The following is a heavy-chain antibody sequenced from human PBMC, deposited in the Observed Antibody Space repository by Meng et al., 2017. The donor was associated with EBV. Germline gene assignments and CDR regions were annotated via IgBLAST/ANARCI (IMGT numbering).Heavy chain of an antibody. V-gene: IGHV1-18*01. CDR3: ARGLDYFDY. CDR1: GYTFTSNG. CDR2: ISAYNGNT. J-gene: IGHJ4*02. Sequence: QVGDAGAEVKKPWASGKVSGKASGYTFTSNGISWVRQAPGKGLEWMGWISAYNGNTNYAQKLQGRVTMTTDTSTSTAYMELRSLRSDDTAVYYCARGLDYFDYWGQGTLVTVSS.